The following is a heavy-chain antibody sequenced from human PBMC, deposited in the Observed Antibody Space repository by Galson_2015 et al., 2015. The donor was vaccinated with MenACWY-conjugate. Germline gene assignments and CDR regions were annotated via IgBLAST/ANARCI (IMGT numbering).Heavy chain of an antibody. Sequence: SLRLSCAASGFTFYTYTMSWVRQPPGKGLEWVAGIYGSGHRDTFYADSVKGRFTISRDKSNNLVYLQMTSLRVEDTAVYYCAKDRHPDGVWNFDYWGQGILVTVSS. CDR3: AKDRHPDGVWNFDY. CDR2: IYGSGHRDT. CDR1: GFTFYTYT. V-gene: IGHV3-23*01. J-gene: IGHJ4*02. D-gene: IGHD4-17*01.